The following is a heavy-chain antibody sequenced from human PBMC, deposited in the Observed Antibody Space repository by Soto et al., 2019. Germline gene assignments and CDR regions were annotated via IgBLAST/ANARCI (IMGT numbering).Heavy chain of an antibody. J-gene: IGHJ4*02. CDR1: GFTFSSYG. CDR3: ARDPFFIVGANRSFYLLYY. Sequence: QVQLVESGGGVVQPGRSLRLSCAASGFTFSSYGMHWVRQAPGKGLEWVAVICYDESNKYYADSVKGRFTISRDNSKNTLYLQINSRRAEYTAVYYCARDPFFIVGANRSFYLLYYCGQGTLVTVSS. V-gene: IGHV3-33*01. CDR2: ICYDESNK. D-gene: IGHD1-26*01.